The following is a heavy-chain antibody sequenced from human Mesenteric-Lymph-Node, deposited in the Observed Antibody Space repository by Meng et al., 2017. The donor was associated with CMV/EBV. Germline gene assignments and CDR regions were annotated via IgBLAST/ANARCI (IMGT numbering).Heavy chain of an antibody. V-gene: IGHV1-69*05. CDR2: IIPIFGAA. Sequence: KSSGGTLTNQAISWVRQAPGQGLEWMGGIIPIFGAANYAPKFQDRVTITTDESTSTAYMELSSLKSEDTAVYYCARDRAELAALHLFDYWGQGTLVTVS. CDR1: GGTLTNQA. D-gene: IGHD1-26*01. J-gene: IGHJ4*02. CDR3: ARDRAELAALHLFDY.